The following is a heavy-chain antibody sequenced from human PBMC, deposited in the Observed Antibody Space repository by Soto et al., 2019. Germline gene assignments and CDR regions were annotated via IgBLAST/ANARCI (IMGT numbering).Heavy chain of an antibody. D-gene: IGHD6-13*01. Sequence: QVQLVESGGGVVQPGRSLRLSCAASGFTFSSYGMHWVRQAPGKGLEWVAIIWYDGSNKYYADSVKGRFTISRDNSKNTLYLQMNSLRGEDTAVYYCARDAYRNTWRRGDFDYWGQGTLVTVSS. CDR3: ARDAYRNTWRRGDFDY. J-gene: IGHJ4*02. CDR1: GFTFSSYG. CDR2: IWYDGSNK. V-gene: IGHV3-33*01.